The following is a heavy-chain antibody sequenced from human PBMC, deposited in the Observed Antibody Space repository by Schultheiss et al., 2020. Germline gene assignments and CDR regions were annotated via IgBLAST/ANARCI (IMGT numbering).Heavy chain of an antibody. V-gene: IGHV6-1*01. D-gene: IGHD3-22*01. Sequence: SETLSLTCAISGDSVSSNSAAWNWIRQSPSRGLEWLGRTYYRSKWYNDYAVSVKSRITINPDTSKNQFSLQLNSVTPEDTAVYYCAADYYYDSSGYYRPYYYYGMDVWGKGTTVTVSS. J-gene: IGHJ6*04. CDR2: TYYRSKWYN. CDR3: AADYYYDSSGYYRPYYYYGMDV. CDR1: GDSVSSNSAA.